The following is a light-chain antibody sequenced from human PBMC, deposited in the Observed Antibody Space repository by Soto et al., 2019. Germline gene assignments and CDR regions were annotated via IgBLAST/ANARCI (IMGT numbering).Light chain of an antibody. CDR2: AAS. CDR3: QQSYSTTWT. Sequence: DIQMTQSPSSLSASVGDRFTMTCRASQGSSTYLNWYQQKPGKAPKLLIYAASSLQSGVPLRFSGSRSETDFTLTISSLQPEDFAAYSCQQSYSTTWTFGQGTKVDIK. J-gene: IGKJ1*01. CDR1: QGSSTY. V-gene: IGKV1-39*01.